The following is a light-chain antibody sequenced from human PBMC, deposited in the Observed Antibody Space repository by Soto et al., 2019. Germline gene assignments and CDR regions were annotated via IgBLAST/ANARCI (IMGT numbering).Light chain of an antibody. CDR3: SSYTNITTRACV. J-gene: IGLJ1*01. CDR1: SADIGSYNR. CDR2: EVT. Sequence: QSALTQPASVSGSPGQSITLSCTGTSADIGSYNRVSWYQQHPGKAPKLIIYEVTDRPSGVSNRFSGSKSGNTASLTISGLQAEDEAEYYSSSYTNITTRACVFGTGTKVTVL. V-gene: IGLV2-14*01.